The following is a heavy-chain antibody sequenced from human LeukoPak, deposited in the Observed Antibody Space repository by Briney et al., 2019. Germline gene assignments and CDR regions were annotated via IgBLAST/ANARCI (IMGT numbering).Heavy chain of an antibody. CDR2: GDYSGGT. V-gene: IGHV4-39*07. CDR1: GGSISSVKDY. D-gene: IGHD3-9*01. CDR3: ARGGVGHGYILTGYYYP. J-gene: IGHJ5*02. Sequence: SETLSLTCTVSGGSISSVKDYWAWIRQPPGKGLEWIATGDYSGGTYYNPSLESRVTISADMSKNQVSLKLSSATAADTAVYYCARGGVGHGYILTGYYYPWGQGTLVTVSS.